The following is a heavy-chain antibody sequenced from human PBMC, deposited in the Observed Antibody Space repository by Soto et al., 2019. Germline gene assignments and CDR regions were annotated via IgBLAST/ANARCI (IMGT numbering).Heavy chain of an antibody. CDR1: GFTLSGYA. V-gene: IGHV3-64*01. CDR3: ARRPRPNFSYMNV. CDR2: ISSNGVGT. J-gene: IGHJ6*03. D-gene: IGHD6-6*01. Sequence: EVQLAESGGGLAQPGGSLRLSCAASGFTLSGYAMDWVRQAPGKGLEYVSGISSNGVGTYYANSVQGRFTISRDNSKNTVYLQMGSRRPEDRAVYYCARRPRPNFSYMNVWGKGPTVTVSS.